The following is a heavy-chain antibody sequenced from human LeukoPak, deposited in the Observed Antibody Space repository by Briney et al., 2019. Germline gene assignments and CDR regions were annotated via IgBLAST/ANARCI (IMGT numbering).Heavy chain of an antibody. J-gene: IGHJ4*02. CDR2: ISSSGSTI. Sequence: KPGGSLRLSCAASGLTFSDYYMSWIRQAPGKGLEWVSYISSSGSTIYYADSVKGRFTISRDNAKNSLYLQMNSLRAEDTAVYYCASIAVAGEPFDYWGQGTLVTVSS. CDR3: ASIAVAGEPFDY. V-gene: IGHV3-11*01. CDR1: GLTFSDYY. D-gene: IGHD6-19*01.